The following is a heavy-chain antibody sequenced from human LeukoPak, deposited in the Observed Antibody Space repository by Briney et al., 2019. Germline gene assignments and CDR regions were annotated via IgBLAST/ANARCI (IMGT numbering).Heavy chain of an antibody. J-gene: IGHJ6*03. CDR1: GFTFSSYS. Sequence: PGGSLRLSCAASGFTFSSYSMNWVRQAPGKGLEWVSYISSSSSTIYYADSVKGRFTISRDNAKNSLYLQMNSLRAEDTAVYYCARDSSIAARPYYYYMDVWGKGTTVTGYS. CDR2: ISSSSSTI. CDR3: ARDSSIAARPYYYYMDV. D-gene: IGHD6-6*01. V-gene: IGHV3-48*01.